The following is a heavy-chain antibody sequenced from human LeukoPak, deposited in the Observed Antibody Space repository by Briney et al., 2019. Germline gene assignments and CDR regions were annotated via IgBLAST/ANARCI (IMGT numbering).Heavy chain of an antibody. Sequence: SVKVSCKASGGTFSSYAISWVRQAPGQGLEWMGRIIPILGIANYAQKFQGRVTITADKSTSIAYMELSSLRSEDTAVYYCAREFRDYYGSGSYSADDYWGQGTLVTVSS. V-gene: IGHV1-69*04. D-gene: IGHD3-10*01. J-gene: IGHJ4*02. CDR3: AREFRDYYGSGSYSADDY. CDR1: GGTFSSYA. CDR2: IIPILGIA.